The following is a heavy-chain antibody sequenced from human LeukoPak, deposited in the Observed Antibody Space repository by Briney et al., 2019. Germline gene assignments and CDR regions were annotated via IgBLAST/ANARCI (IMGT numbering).Heavy chain of an antibody. CDR3: ARRGYSYGFDY. D-gene: IGHD5-18*01. CDR1: GGTFSSYA. CDR2: MNPNSGNT. J-gene: IGHJ4*02. Sequence: ASVKVSCKASGGTFSSYAISWVRQAPGQGLEWMGWMNPNSGNTGYAQKFQGRVTMTRNTSISTAYMELSSLRSEDTAVYYCARRGYSYGFDYWGQGTLVTVSS. V-gene: IGHV1-8*02.